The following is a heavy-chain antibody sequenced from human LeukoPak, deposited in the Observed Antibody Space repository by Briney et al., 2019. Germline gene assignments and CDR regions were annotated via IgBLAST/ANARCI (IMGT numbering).Heavy chain of an antibody. CDR3: ASGGYCSSPSCYLFDY. J-gene: IGHJ4*02. D-gene: IGHD2-2*01. CDR2: INHSGST. CDR1: GGSFSGYY. V-gene: IGHV4-34*01. Sequence: SETLSLTCAVYGGSFSGYYWSWIRQPPGKGLEWIGEINHSGSTNYNPSLKSRVTISVDTSKNQFSLKLSSVTAADTAVYYCASGGYCSSPSCYLFDYWGQGTLVTVSS.